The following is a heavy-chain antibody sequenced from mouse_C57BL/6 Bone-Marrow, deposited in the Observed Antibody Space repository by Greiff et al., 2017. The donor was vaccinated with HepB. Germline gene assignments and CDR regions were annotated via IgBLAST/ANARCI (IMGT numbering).Heavy chain of an antibody. Sequence: VQLQQPGAELVKPGASVKMSCKASGYTFTSYWLTWVKQRPGQGLEWIGDIYPGSGSTNYNEKFKSKATLTVDTSSSTAYMQLSSLTSEDSAVYYCARGGDYDVEFAYWGQGTLVTVSA. D-gene: IGHD2-4*01. J-gene: IGHJ3*01. CDR1: GYTFTSYW. CDR2: IYPGSGST. CDR3: ARGGDYDVEFAY. V-gene: IGHV1-55*01.